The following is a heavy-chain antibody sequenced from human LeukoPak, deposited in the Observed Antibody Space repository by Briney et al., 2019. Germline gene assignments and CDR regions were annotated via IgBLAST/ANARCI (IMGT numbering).Heavy chain of an antibody. CDR2: ISSSSSYI. CDR3: ARFNGSGSSFDY. CDR1: GFTFSSYS. J-gene: IGHJ4*02. V-gene: IGHV3-21*01. D-gene: IGHD3-10*01. Sequence: GGSLRLSCAASGFTFSSYSMNWVRQAPGKGLEWVSSISSSSSYIYYADSVKGRFTISRDNAKNSLYLQMNSLRAEDTAVYHCARFNGSGSSFDYWGQGTLVTVSS.